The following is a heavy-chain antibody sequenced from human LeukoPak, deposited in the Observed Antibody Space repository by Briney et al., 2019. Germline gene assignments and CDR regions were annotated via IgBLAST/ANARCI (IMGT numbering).Heavy chain of an antibody. J-gene: IGHJ4*02. CDR2: ISSSSRTT. D-gene: IGHD3-10*01. CDR3: ARRSSPDYYNSGTNYLFDY. Sequence: GGSLRLSCAVSGFTFSTYSMSWVRQCPGKGLEWVSYISSSSRTTYYADSVKGRFTISRDNAKNSVSLQMNSLRAEDTAVYYCARRSSPDYYNSGTNYLFDYWGQGTLVTVSS. CDR1: GFTFSTYS. V-gene: IGHV3-48*01.